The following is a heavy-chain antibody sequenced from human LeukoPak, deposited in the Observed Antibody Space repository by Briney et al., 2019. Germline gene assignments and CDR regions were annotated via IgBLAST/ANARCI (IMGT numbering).Heavy chain of an antibody. D-gene: IGHD6-19*01. CDR3: ASWYSSGWSPEY. J-gene: IGHJ4*02. V-gene: IGHV4-34*01. Sequence: PSETLSLTCAVYGGSFSGYYWSWIRQPPGKGLEWIGEINHSGSTNYNPSLKSRVTISVDTSKNQFSLKLSSVTAADTAVYYCASWYSSGWSPEYWGQGTLVTVSS. CDR2: INHSGST. CDR1: GGSFSGYY.